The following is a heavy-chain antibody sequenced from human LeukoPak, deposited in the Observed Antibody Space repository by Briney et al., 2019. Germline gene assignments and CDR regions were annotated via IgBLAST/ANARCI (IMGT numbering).Heavy chain of an antibody. CDR3: ARGLLAVAGTGVGY. Sequence: GASVKVSCKASGYTFTSYDINWVRQATGQGLEWMGWMNPNSGNTGYAQKFQGRVTMTRNTSISTAYMELSSLRSEDTAVYYCARGLLAVAGTGVGYWGQGTLVTVSS. V-gene: IGHV1-8*01. J-gene: IGHJ4*02. D-gene: IGHD6-19*01. CDR2: MNPNSGNT. CDR1: GYTFTSYD.